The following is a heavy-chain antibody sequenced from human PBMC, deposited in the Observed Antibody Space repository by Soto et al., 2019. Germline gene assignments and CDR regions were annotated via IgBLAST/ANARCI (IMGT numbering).Heavy chain of an antibody. Sequence: TLSLTCTVSGYSVTSGSYWGWFRQPPEKGLEWIGSVYLSGHTYHNPSLMSRVTISIDTSKNQFSLKLTSVTAADTAVYYCARARIVVFCTIFDFWGLGTLFTVSS. J-gene: IGHJ4*02. CDR2: VYLSGHT. V-gene: IGHV4-38-2*02. D-gene: IGHD2-8*01. CDR1: GYSVTSGSY. CDR3: ARARIVVFCTIFDF.